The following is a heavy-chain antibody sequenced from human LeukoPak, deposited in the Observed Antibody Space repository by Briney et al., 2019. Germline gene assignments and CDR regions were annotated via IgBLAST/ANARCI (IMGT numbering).Heavy chain of an antibody. CDR2: IIPIFGTA. D-gene: IGHD3-22*01. J-gene: IGHJ4*02. CDR1: GGTFSSYA. V-gene: IGHV1-69*01. Sequence: GSSVKVSCKASGGTFSSYAISWVRQAPGQGLEWMGGIIPIFGTANYAQKFQGRVTITADESTSTAYMELSSLRSEDTAVYYCARKADKYYYDSSGLLFDYWGQGTLVTVSS. CDR3: ARKADKYYYDSSGLLFDY.